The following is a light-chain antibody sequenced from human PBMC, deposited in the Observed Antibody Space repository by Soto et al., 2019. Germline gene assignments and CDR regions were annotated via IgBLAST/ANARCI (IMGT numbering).Light chain of an antibody. CDR3: SSYASGSTLV. CDR2: EVS. V-gene: IGLV2-14*01. CDR1: SSDVGGYNY. Sequence: QSALTQPASVSGSPGQSITISCTGTSSDVGGYNYVSWYQQHPGKAPKLMIYEVSNRPSGVPNRFSGSKSGNTASLTISGLQAEDEADYYCSSYASGSTLVFGGGTKVTVL. J-gene: IGLJ3*02.